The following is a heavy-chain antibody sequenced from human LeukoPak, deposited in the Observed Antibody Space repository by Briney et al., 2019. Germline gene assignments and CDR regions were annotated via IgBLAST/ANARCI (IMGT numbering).Heavy chain of an antibody. CDR2: IYTSGST. Sequence: KPSETLSLTCTVSGGSISSYYWSWIRQSAGKGLEWIGRIYTSGSTNYNPSLKSRVTMSVDTSKNQFSLKLSSVTAADTAVYYCARGDYYDSSGYYNYWGQGTLVTVSS. D-gene: IGHD3-22*01. CDR1: GGSISSYY. V-gene: IGHV4-4*07. J-gene: IGHJ4*02. CDR3: ARGDYYDSSGYYNY.